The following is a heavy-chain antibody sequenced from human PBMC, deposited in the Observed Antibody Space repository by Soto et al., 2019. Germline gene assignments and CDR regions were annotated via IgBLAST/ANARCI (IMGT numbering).Heavy chain of an antibody. CDR3: ASRSQDYDFWSGPDHPDGYYYYMDV. D-gene: IGHD3-3*01. CDR1: GYTFTSYY. J-gene: IGHJ6*03. Sequence: GASVKVSCKASGYTFTSYYMHWVRQAPGQGLEWMGIINPSGGSTSYAQKFQGRVTMTRDTSTSTVYMELSSLRSEDTAVYYCASRSQDYDFWSGPDHPDGYYYYMDVWGKGTTVTVSS. V-gene: IGHV1-46*03. CDR2: INPSGGST.